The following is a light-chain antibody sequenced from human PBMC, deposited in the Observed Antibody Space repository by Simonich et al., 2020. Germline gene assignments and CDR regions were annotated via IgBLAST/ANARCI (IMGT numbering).Light chain of an antibody. CDR2: WAS. Sequence: DIAMTQSPDSLAVSLGERATINCKSSQSVLYSSNNMNYLAWYQQKPGQPPKLLIYWASTREPGVPDRSSGSGSCTDVALTVSSLQAEDVAVYYCQQSYSTPPWAFGQGTKVEI. CDR1: QSVLYSSNNMNY. V-gene: IGKV4-1*01. CDR3: QQSYSTPPWA. J-gene: IGKJ1*01.